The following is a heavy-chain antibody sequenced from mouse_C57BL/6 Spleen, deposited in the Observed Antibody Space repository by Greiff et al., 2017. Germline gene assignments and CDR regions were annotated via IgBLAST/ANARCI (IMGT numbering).Heavy chain of an antibody. CDR1: GFTFSSYG. J-gene: IGHJ2*01. CDR3: AREGRGRRFDY. D-gene: IGHD3-3*01. CDR2: ISSGGSYT. V-gene: IGHV5-6*01. Sequence: EVQLVESGGDLVKPGGSLKLSCAASGFTFSSYGMSWVRQTPDKRLEWVATISSGGSYTYYPDSVKGRFTISRDNAKNTLYLQMSSLKSEDTAMYYCAREGRGRRFDYWGQGTTLTVSS.